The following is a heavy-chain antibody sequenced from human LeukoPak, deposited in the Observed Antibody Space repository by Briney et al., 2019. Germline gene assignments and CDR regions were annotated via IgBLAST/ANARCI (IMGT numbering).Heavy chain of an antibody. CDR3: AKGGDYSKSPLAS. J-gene: IGHJ4*02. Sequence: GGSLRLSCAASGFTFSSHAMSWVRQAPGKGLEWVSSISSSGGNTYYADSVKGRFTISRDNSKNTLYLQMNSLRAVDTAVYYCAKGGDYSKSPLASWGQGTLVTVSS. CDR1: GFTFSSHA. V-gene: IGHV3-23*01. CDR2: ISSSGGNT. D-gene: IGHD6-13*01.